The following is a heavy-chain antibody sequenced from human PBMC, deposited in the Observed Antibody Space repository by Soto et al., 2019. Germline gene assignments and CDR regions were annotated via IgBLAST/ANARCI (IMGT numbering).Heavy chain of an antibody. CDR2: ISDSGTT. V-gene: IGHV4-59*01. CDR1: GGSINSYY. CDR3: AGTSCTDLCYTWGDRWFDP. D-gene: IGHD2-2*02. J-gene: IGHJ5*02. Sequence: SETLSLTCAVSGGSINSYYWNWIRQTPGKGLEWIGYISDSGTTDYNPSLKSRVAITVDTSKNQFSLKLRSVTAADTAIYYCAGTSCTDLCYTWGDRWFDPWGQGTLVTVSS.